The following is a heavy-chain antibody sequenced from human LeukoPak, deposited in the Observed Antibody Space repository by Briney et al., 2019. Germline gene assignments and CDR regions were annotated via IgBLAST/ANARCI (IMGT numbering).Heavy chain of an antibody. CDR3: ARSLMVRGGTYYFDY. J-gene: IGHJ4*02. D-gene: IGHD3-10*01. CDR1: GFTVSSNY. Sequence: GGSLRLSRAASGFTVSSNYMSWVRQAPGKGLEWVSVIYSGGSTYYADSVKGRFTISRDNSKNTLYLQMNSLRAEDTAVYYCARSLMVRGGTYYFDYWGQGTLVTVSS. V-gene: IGHV3-66*01. CDR2: IYSGGST.